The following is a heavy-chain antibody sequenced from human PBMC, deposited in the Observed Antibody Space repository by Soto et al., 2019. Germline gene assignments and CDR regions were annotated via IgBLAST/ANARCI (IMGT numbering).Heavy chain of an antibody. Sequence: GASVKVSFKASGYTFTGYYMHWVRQAPGQGLEWMGWINPNSGGTNYAQKFQGWVTMTRDTSISTAYMELSRLRSDDTAVYYCARGASSSALLGWFDPWGQGTLVTVSS. J-gene: IGHJ5*02. V-gene: IGHV1-2*04. CDR1: GYTFTGYY. CDR2: INPNSGGT. D-gene: IGHD6-6*01. CDR3: ARGASSSALLGWFDP.